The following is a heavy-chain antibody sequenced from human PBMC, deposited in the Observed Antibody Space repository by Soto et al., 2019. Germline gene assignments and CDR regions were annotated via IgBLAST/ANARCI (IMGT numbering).Heavy chain of an antibody. D-gene: IGHD1-26*01. Sequence: GGSLRLSCAASGFTFSSYAMHWVRQAPGKGLEWVAVISYDGSNKYYADSGKGRFTISRDNSKNTLYLQMNSLRAEDTAVYYCARDRLGLSGSKDYYYYGMDVWGQGTTVTVSS. CDR3: ARDRLGLSGSKDYYYYGMDV. CDR2: ISYDGSNK. CDR1: GFTFSSYA. J-gene: IGHJ6*02. V-gene: IGHV3-30-3*01.